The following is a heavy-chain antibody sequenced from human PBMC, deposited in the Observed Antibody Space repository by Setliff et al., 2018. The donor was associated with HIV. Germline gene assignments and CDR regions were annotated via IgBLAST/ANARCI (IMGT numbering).Heavy chain of an antibody. V-gene: IGHV1-18*01. Sequence: ASVKVSCKASGYTFTTYDIAWVRQAPGQGLEWLGWISPYNGHTNFAQKFQGRVTMATDTATSTAYMEVRSLRSDDTAVYYCARTDYGGNSGGNYFDYWGQGSLVTV. J-gene: IGHJ4*02. CDR3: ARTDYGGNSGGNYFDY. D-gene: IGHD4-17*01. CDR2: ISPYNGHT. CDR1: GYTFTTYD.